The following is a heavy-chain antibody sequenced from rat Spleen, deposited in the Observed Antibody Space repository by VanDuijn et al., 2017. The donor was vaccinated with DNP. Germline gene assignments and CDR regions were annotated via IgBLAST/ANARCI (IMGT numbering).Heavy chain of an antibody. J-gene: IGHJ2*01. CDR2: IGSDAYAP. Sequence: EVQLVESGGGLVQPGRSLKLSCAASGFTFSNYGMAWVRQAPTKGLEWVAYIGSDAYAPYYGDSVKGRFAISRDNAKSTLYLQMNSLRSEDMATYYCIRWNSGHFDYGGQGVMVTVSS. CDR1: GFTFSNYG. CDR3: IRWNSGHFDY. V-gene: IGHV5-22*01. D-gene: IGHD4-3*01.